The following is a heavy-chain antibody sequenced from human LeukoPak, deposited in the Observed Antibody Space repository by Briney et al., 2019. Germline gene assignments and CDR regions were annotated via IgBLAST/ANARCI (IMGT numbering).Heavy chain of an antibody. CDR1: GGSISSDC. CDR3: ARDRGYCSGGSCYRWFDP. CDR2: IYYSGST. Sequence: SETPSVTCTVSGGSISSDCWSWIRQPPGKGLEWIGYIYYSGSTNYNPSLKSRVTISVDTSKNQFSLKLSSVTAADTAVYYCARDRGYCSGGSCYRWFDPWGQGTLVTVSS. D-gene: IGHD2-15*01. J-gene: IGHJ5*02. V-gene: IGHV4-59*01.